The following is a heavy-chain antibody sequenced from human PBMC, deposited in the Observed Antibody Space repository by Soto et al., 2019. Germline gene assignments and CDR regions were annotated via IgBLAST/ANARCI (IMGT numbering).Heavy chain of an antibody. D-gene: IGHD2-15*01. J-gene: IGHJ4*02. CDR3: ARRGSGVPRGLHY. CDR2: INTDGSST. CDR1: GFTFSSYW. V-gene: IGHV3-74*01. Sequence: EVQLVESGGGLVQPGGSLRLSCAASGFTFSSYWMHWVRQAPGKGLVWISRINTDGSSTSYVDSVQGRFTIPRDNGKNTLLLQMHRLTGEATAVYYWARRGSGVPRGLHYWGQGTRVTVSS.